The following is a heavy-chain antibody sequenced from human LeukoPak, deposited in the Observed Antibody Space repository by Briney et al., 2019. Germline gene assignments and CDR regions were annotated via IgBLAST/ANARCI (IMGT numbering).Heavy chain of an antibody. J-gene: IGHJ3*02. D-gene: IGHD6-19*01. CDR1: GYTFTSYY. Sequence: ASVKVSCKDSGYTFTSYYINWVRQATGQGLEWMGWMNPNSGNTGYAQKFQGRVTMTRNTSISTAYMELSSLRSEDTAVYYCARAEQWLEHAFDIWGQGTMVTVSS. V-gene: IGHV1-8*01. CDR3: ARAEQWLEHAFDI. CDR2: MNPNSGNT.